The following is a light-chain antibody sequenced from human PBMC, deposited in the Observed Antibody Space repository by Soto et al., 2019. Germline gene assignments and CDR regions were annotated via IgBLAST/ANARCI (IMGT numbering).Light chain of an antibody. CDR1: QSISSS. V-gene: IGKV1-5*03. Sequence: DIQMTQSPSTLSASVGDRVTITCRASQSISSSVAWYQQKPGKAPKLLIYKASTLESGVPSRFSGSGSGTEFTLTISSLQPDDFATYYCQQYNTYRTFGQGTKVDIK. CDR2: KAS. J-gene: IGKJ1*01. CDR3: QQYNTYRT.